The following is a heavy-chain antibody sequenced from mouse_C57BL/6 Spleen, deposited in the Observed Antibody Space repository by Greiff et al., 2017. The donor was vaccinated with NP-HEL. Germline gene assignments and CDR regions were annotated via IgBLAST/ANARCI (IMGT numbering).Heavy chain of an antibody. Sequence: QVQLQQPGAELVKPGASVKLSCKASGYTFTSYWMHWVKQRPGRGLEWIGRIDPNSGGTKYNEKFKSKATLTVDKPSSTAYMQRSSLTSEDSAVYYCARERVTTGYFDVWGTGTTVTVSS. J-gene: IGHJ1*03. CDR2: IDPNSGGT. D-gene: IGHD2-2*01. CDR1: GYTFTSYW. CDR3: ARERVTTGYFDV. V-gene: IGHV1-72*01.